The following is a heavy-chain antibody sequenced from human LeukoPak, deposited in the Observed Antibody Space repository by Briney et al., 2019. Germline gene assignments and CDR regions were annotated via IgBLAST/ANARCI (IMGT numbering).Heavy chain of an antibody. CDR2: ISYDGSNK. V-gene: IGHV3-30-3*01. CDR3: ARSQLTGIAVAGINY. Sequence: GRSLRLSCAASGFTFSSYAMHWVRQAPGKGLEWVAVISYDGSNKYYADSVKGRFTISRDNSKNTLYLQMNSLRAEDTAVYYCARSQLTGIAVAGINYWGQGTLVTVSS. J-gene: IGHJ4*02. D-gene: IGHD6-19*01. CDR1: GFTFSSYA.